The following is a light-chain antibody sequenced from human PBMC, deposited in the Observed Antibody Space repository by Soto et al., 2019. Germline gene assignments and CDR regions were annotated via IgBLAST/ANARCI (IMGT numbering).Light chain of an antibody. CDR2: EDN. Sequence: NFMLTQPTSVSESPGKTVTISCTRSSGSIASNYVQWYQQRPGSAPTTVIYEDNQRLSGVPDRFSGSIDSSSNSASLTISGLKTEDEADYYCQSYDSSTKGVVFGGGTKLTVL. J-gene: IGLJ2*01. CDR3: QSYDSSTKGVV. CDR1: SGSIASNY. V-gene: IGLV6-57*03.